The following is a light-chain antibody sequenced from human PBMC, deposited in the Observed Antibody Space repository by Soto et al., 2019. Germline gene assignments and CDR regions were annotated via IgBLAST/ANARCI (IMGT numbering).Light chain of an antibody. CDR3: QQYDSSSVT. J-gene: IGKJ5*01. CDR1: QTVISTH. CDR2: ATS. V-gene: IGKV3-20*01. Sequence: IILTQSPGTLSLSPGEGATLSCKASQTVISTHLAWYQQKPGQAPRVLIYATSNRATGIPDRFSGSGSGRDFTLTIDRLEPEDFAVYYCQQYDSSSVTFGQGTRLDLK.